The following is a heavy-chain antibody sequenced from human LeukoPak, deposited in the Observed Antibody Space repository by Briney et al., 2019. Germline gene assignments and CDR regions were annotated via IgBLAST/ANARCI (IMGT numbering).Heavy chain of an antibody. CDR1: GYTFTGYY. V-gene: IGHV1-2*02. J-gene: IGHJ4*02. D-gene: IGHD5-18*01. CDR2: INPNSGGT. CDR3: AREKNRSLGYSYGLGY. Sequence: EASVKVFCKASGYTFTGYYIHWVRQAPGQGLEWMGWINPNSGGTNYAQKFQGRVTMTRDTSISTASMELSRLRSDDTAVYYCAREKNRSLGYSYGLGYWGQGTLVTVSS.